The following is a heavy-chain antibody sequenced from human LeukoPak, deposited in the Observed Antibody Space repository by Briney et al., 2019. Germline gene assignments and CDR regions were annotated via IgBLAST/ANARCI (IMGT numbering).Heavy chain of an antibody. Sequence: ASVKVSCKASGYTFTGYYMHWVRQAPGQVLVWMGWINPNSGGTNYAQKFQGRVTMTRDTSISTAYMELSRLRSDDTAVYYCARVSGIAAASHTYYHLDYWGQGTLVTVSS. D-gene: IGHD6-13*01. J-gene: IGHJ4*02. V-gene: IGHV1-2*02. CDR1: GYTFTGYY. CDR3: ARVSGIAAASHTYYHLDY. CDR2: INPNSGGT.